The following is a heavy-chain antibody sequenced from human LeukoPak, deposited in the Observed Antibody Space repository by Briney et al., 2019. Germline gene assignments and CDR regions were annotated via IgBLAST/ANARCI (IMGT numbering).Heavy chain of an antibody. CDR3: ARGPGPADDGGGYCYDY. Sequence: ASVKVSCMASGYTFTSYYRYWLRQAPAQGLEWMGVINRSVDSRPCEQQSQGRVTVPRDTSTSSVYMELRSLTSEHTAVYYCARGPGPADDGGGYCYDYWGQGTLVTVSS. V-gene: IGHV1-46*01. D-gene: IGHD2-21*01. CDR1: GYTFTSYY. CDR2: INRSVDSR. J-gene: IGHJ4*02.